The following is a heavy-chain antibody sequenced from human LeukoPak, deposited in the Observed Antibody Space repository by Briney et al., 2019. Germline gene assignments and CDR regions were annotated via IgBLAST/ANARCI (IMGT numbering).Heavy chain of an antibody. Sequence: GGSLRLSCAASGFTFSSYSMNWVRQAPGKGLEWVSYISSSSSTIYYADSVKGRFTISRDNAKNSLYLQMNSLRAEDTAVYYCARDRGDYDAFGIWGQGTMVTVSS. CDR3: ARDRGDYDAFGI. J-gene: IGHJ3*02. CDR1: GFTFSSYS. V-gene: IGHV3-48*01. CDR2: ISSSSSTI. D-gene: IGHD4-17*01.